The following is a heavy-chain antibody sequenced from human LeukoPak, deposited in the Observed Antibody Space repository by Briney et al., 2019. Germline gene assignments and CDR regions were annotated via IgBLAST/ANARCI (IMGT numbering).Heavy chain of an antibody. V-gene: IGHV3-33*06. D-gene: IGHD6-13*01. J-gene: IGHJ5*02. CDR3: VKSHGSSWSALDP. Sequence: PGRSLRLSCAVSGFTFSTYGMHWVRQAPGKGLEWVAVIYYDGNGKYYGDSVKGRFTISRDLSRNTLYLQMNSLRVEDTAIYYCVKSHGSSWSALDPWGQGTLVTVSS. CDR2: IYYDGNGK. CDR1: GFTFSTYG.